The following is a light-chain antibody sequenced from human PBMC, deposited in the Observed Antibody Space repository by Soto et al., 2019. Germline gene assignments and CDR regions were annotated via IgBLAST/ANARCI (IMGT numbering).Light chain of an antibody. J-gene: IGKJ5*01. CDR2: GAS. Sequence: EIGLTQSPCTLPLYPGERGTLSCRASQNVSGNYLAWYQQKPGQAPRLLIYGASSRATGIPDRFSGSGSGTEFTLSISSLQSEDSAVYYCQQYNNWPPITFGQGTRLEI. CDR3: QQYNNWPPIT. CDR1: QNVSGN. V-gene: IGKV3D-15*01.